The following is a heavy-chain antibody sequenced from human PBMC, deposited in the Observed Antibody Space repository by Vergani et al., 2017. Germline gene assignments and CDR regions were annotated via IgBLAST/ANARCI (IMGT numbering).Heavy chain of an antibody. CDR2: IIPILGIA. CDR1: GGTFSSYT. D-gene: IGHD5-24*01. J-gene: IGHJ5*02. Sequence: QVQLVQSGAEVKKPGSSVKVSCKASGGTFSSYTISWVRQAPGQGLEWMGRIIPILGIANYAQKFQGRVTITADKSPSSPYMELSSLRSEDTAVYYCARWEWLQSGWFDPWGQGTLVTVSS. V-gene: IGHV1-69*02. CDR3: ARWEWLQSGWFDP.